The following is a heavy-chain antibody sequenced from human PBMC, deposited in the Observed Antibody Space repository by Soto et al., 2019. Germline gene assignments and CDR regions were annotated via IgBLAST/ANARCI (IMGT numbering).Heavy chain of an antibody. V-gene: IGHV3-48*03. D-gene: IGHD3-10*01. CDR2: ISSSGSTI. Sequence: GGSLRLSCAASGFTFSSYEMNWVRQAPGKGLEWVSYISSSGSTIYYADSVKGRFTISRDNAKNSLYLQMDSLRVEDTAVYYCARDSGYDSGSSVNHYLDYWGHGTLVTVSS. CDR3: ARDSGYDSGSSVNHYLDY. J-gene: IGHJ4*01. CDR1: GFTFSSYE.